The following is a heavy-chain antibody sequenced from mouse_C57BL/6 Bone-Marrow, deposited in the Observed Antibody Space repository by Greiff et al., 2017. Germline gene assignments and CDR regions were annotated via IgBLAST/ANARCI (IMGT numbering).Heavy chain of an antibody. CDR3: ATYSNYEREDY. CDR2: LDPRSGNT. J-gene: IGHJ2*01. D-gene: IGHD2-5*01. CDR1: GYNFTSYG. Sequence: QVQLKQSGAELARPGASVTLSCKASGYNFTSYGLSWVKQRTGPGLEWIGALDPRSGNTYSNEKFKGKATLTADKSSSTAYMELRSQTSEDSAVYFCATYSNYEREDYWGQGTTLTVSS. V-gene: IGHV1-81*01.